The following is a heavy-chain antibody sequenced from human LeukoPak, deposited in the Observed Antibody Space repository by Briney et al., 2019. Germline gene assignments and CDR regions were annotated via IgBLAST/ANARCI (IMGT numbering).Heavy chain of an antibody. Sequence: SETLSLTCTASGGSISSYYWSWIRQPPGKGLEWIGYIYYSGSTNYNPSLKSRVTISVDTSKNQFSLKLSSVTAADTAVYYCARDGNAFDIWGQGTMVTVSS. CDR2: IYYSGST. CDR1: GGSISSYY. J-gene: IGHJ3*02. V-gene: IGHV4-59*01. CDR3: ARDGNAFDI.